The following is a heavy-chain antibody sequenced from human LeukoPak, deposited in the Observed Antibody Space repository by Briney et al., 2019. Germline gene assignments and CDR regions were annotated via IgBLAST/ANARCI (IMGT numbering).Heavy chain of an antibody. Sequence: GGSLRLSCAASGFPFSDYYMSWIRQAPGKGLEWVSYISSSGSTIYYADSVKGRFPISRENPKKSLYLQMNSLRAEDTAVYYCAREGVFIAHAFDIWGQGTMVTVSS. CDR1: GFPFSDYY. V-gene: IGHV3-11*04. J-gene: IGHJ3*02. D-gene: IGHD6-13*01. CDR3: AREGVFIAHAFDI. CDR2: ISSSGSTI.